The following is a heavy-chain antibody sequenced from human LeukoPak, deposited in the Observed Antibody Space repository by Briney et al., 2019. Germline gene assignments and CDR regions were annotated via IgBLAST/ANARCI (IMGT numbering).Heavy chain of an antibody. CDR3: ARRTSSSDMDY. D-gene: IGHD6-6*01. Sequence: GGSLRLSCEASGFTFSTYSMNWVRQAPGKGLEWVSYINSSGIVIYYADSVKGRFTISRDNAKNSLYLQMNSLRAEDTAVYYCARRTSSSDMDYWGQGTLVTVSS. CDR2: INSSGIVI. V-gene: IGHV3-21*05. J-gene: IGHJ4*02. CDR1: GFTFSTYS.